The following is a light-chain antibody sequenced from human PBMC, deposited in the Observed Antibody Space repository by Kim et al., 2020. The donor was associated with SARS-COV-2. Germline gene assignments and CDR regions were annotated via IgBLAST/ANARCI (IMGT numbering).Light chain of an antibody. Sequence: SSELTQDPAVSVALGQTVRITCQGDSLRSYYASWYQQKPGQAPVLVIFGKNNRSSGIPDRFSGSSSGNTASLTITGAQAEDEADYYCNSRDSSGNHWVF. J-gene: IGLJ3*02. CDR1: SLRSYY. CDR2: GKN. CDR3: NSRDSSGNHWV. V-gene: IGLV3-19*01.